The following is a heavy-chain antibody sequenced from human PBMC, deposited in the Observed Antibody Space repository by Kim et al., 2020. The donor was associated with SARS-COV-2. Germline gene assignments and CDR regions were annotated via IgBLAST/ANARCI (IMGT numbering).Heavy chain of an antibody. V-gene: IGHV4-34*01. D-gene: IGHD6-13*01. Sequence: YHPSLKSRVTISVDTSKNQFSLKLSSVTAADTAVYYCARGLGIAAAGTELWGQGTLVTVSS. CDR3: ARGLGIAAAGTEL. J-gene: IGHJ4*02.